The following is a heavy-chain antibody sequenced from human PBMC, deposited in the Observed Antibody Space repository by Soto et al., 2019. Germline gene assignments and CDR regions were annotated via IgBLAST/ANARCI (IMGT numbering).Heavy chain of an antibody. CDR1: GGSISSYY. J-gene: IGHJ6*03. D-gene: IGHD2-2*01. V-gene: IGHV4-59*08. CDR3: ARSYCSSTSCYYYYMDV. Sequence: SETLSLTCTVSGGSISSYYWSWIRQPPGKGLEWIGYIYYSGSTNYNPSLKSRVTISVDTSKNQFSLKLSSVTAADTAVYYCARSYCSSTSCYYYYMDVWGKGTTVTVS. CDR2: IYYSGST.